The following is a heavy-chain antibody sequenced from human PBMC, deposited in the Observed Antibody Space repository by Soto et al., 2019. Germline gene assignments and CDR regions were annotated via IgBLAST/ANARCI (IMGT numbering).Heavy chain of an antibody. CDR2: IRSKANSYAT. CDR3: SSLGGTAVAGTGY. CDR1: GFTFSGSA. V-gene: IGHV3-73*02. D-gene: IGHD6-19*01. Sequence: EVQLVESGGGLVQPGGSLKLSCAASGFTFSGSAMHWVRQASGKGLEWVGRIRSKANSYATAYAASVKGRFTISRDDSKNTADLQMNSLKTEDTAVYYCSSLGGTAVAGTGYWGQGTLVTVSS. J-gene: IGHJ4*02.